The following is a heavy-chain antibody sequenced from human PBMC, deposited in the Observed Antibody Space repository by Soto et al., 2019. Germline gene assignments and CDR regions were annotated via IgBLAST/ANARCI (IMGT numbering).Heavy chain of an antibody. CDR1: GGSISSYY. CDR2: IYYSGST. CDR3: ARGLSAAGRKYNWFDA. D-gene: IGHD6-13*01. Sequence: SETLSLTCTVSGGSISSYYWSWIRQPPGKGLEWIGYIYYSGSTNYNPSLKSRVTISVDTSKNQFSLKLSSVTAADTAVYYCARGLSAAGRKYNWFDAWGKGTLVTVSS. V-gene: IGHV4-59*01. J-gene: IGHJ5*02.